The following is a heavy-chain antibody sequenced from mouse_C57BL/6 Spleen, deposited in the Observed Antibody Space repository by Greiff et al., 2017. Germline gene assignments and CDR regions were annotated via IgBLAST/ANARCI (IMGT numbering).Heavy chain of an antibody. CDR3: ARSPYYAMGY. CDR1: GYTFTDYY. CDR2: IYPRSGNT. J-gene: IGHJ4*01. Sequence: QVQLQQSGPELVKPGASVKISCKASGYTFTDYYINWVKQRPGQGLEWIGWIYPRSGNTMYNEKFKGKATVTVDTSSSTAYMQLSSLTSEDSAVYCCARSPYYAMGYWGQGTSGTVSS. V-gene: IGHV1-84*01.